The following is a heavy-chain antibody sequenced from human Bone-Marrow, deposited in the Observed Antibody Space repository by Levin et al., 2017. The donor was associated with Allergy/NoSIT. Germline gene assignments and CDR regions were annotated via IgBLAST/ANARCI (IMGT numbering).Heavy chain of an antibody. CDR2: ITTTGNAL. D-gene: IGHD2-8*01. CDR3: ARGPKWCTYWSCSWGAMDV. CDR1: QFSFSDYY. V-gene: IGHV3-11*01. Sequence: PGGSLRLSCAASQFSFSDYYMSWIRQAPGRGLEWLSYITTTGNALYYADSVKGRFTISRDNAKNSLYLQINSLRADDTAVYYCARGPKWCTYWSCSWGAMDVWGQGTRVTVSS. J-gene: IGHJ6*02.